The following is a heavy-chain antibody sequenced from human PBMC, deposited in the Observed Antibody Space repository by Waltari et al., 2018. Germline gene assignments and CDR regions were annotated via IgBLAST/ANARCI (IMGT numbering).Heavy chain of an antibody. CDR3: ARDERRSGSQGYFQH. J-gene: IGHJ1*01. CDR1: GFTFDDYA. D-gene: IGHD1-26*01. V-gene: IGHV3-21*01. CDR2: ISSSRSYI. Sequence: EVQLVESGGGLVQPGRSLRLSCAASGFTFDDYAMHWVRQAPGKGLEWVSSISSSRSYIYYADSVKGRFTISRDNAKNSLYLQMNSLRAEDTAVYYCARDERRSGSQGYFQHWGQGTLVTVSS.